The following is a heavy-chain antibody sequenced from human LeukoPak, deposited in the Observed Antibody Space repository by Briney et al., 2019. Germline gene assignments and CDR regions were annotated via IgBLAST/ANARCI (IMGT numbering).Heavy chain of an antibody. Sequence: SETLSLTCTVSGGSISSSSYYWGWIRQPPGKGLEWIGSIYYSGSTYYNPSLKSRVTISVDTSKNQFSLKLSSVTAADTAVYYCARDYGSSWYYYYYYMDVWGKGTTVTVSS. CDR3: ARDYGSSWYYYYYYMDV. CDR2: IYYSGST. CDR1: GGSISSSSYY. D-gene: IGHD6-13*01. J-gene: IGHJ6*03. V-gene: IGHV4-39*07.